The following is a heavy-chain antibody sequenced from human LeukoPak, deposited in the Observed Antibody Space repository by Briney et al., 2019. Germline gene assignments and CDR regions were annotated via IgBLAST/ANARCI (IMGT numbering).Heavy chain of an antibody. CDR1: GFTFTSSA. CDR2: IVVGSGNT. Sequence: SVKVSCKASGFTFTSSAMQWVRQARGQRLEWIGWIVVGSGNTNYAQKFQERVTITRDMSTSTAYMELSSLRSDDTAVYYCARDLIYGPRGEGGCEWGQGTLVTVSS. CDR3: ARDLIYGPRGEGGCE. J-gene: IGHJ4*02. V-gene: IGHV1-58*02. D-gene: IGHD2/OR15-2a*01.